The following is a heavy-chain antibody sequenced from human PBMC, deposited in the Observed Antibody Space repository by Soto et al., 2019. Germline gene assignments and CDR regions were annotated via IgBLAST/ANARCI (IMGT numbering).Heavy chain of an antibody. V-gene: IGHV3-23*01. D-gene: IGHD3-22*01. CDR2: ISGSGGST. CDR3: ATSKPWYYYDSSGYYYGY. CDR1: GFTFSSYA. J-gene: IGHJ4*02. Sequence: PGGALRLSCAASGFTFSSYAMSWVRQAPGKGLEWVSAISGSGGSTYYADSVKGRFTISRDNSKNTLYLQMNSLRAEDTAVYYCATSKPWYYYDSSGYYYGYWGQGTLVTVSS.